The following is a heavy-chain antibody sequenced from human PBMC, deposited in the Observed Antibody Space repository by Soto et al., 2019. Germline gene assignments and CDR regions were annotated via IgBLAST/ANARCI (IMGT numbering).Heavy chain of an antibody. V-gene: IGHV3-33*01. Sequence: QVQLVESGGGVVQPGRSLRLSCAASGFTFSSYGMHWVRQAPGKGLEWVAVIWYDGSNKYYADSVKGRFTISRDNSKNTLYLQMNSLRAEDTAVYYCARDLSNWNDVFGMDVWGQGTTFTVSS. D-gene: IGHD1-20*01. CDR1: GFTFSSYG. CDR2: IWYDGSNK. CDR3: ARDLSNWNDVFGMDV. J-gene: IGHJ6*02.